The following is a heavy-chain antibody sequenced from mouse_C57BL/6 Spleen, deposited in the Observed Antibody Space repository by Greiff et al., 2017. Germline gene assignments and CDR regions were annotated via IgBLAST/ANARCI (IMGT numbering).Heavy chain of an antibody. V-gene: IGHV1-74*01. CDR2: IHPSDSDT. CDR3: AIPPFYYDYDLDAMDY. J-gene: IGHJ4*01. Sequence: QVQLQQPGAELVKPGASVKVSCKASGYTFTSYWMHWVKQRPGQGLEWIGRIHPSDSDTNYNQKFKGKATLTVDKSSSTAYMQLSSLTSEDSAVYYCAIPPFYYDYDLDAMDYWGQGTSVTVSS. CDR1: GYTFTSYW. D-gene: IGHD2-4*01.